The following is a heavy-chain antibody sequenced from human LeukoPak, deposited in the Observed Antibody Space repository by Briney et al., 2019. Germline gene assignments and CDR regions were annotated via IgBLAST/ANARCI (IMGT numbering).Heavy chain of an antibody. CDR1: GGSFSSYY. CDR3: ARAGSDYDRSGYVDY. J-gene: IGHJ4*02. V-gene: IGHV4-59*01. Sequence: PSETLSLTCTVSGGSFSSYYLSWIRQPPGKGLEWIGYIYYSGSTNYNPSLKSRVTISVDTSKNQFSLKLSSVTAADTAVYYCARAGSDYDRSGYVDYWGQGTLVTVSS. D-gene: IGHD3-22*01. CDR2: IYYSGST.